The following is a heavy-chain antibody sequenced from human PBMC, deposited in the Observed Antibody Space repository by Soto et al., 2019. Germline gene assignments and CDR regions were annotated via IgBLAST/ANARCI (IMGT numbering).Heavy chain of an antibody. J-gene: IGHJ6*02. Sequence: ASVKVSCKASRYTFISYDINWVRQATGQGLEWMGWMNPKSANTGYAQNFQGRVTMTRNTSISTAYMELSSLRSEDTAVYYCARVSCGGSCYSASYYYGIDVRAQGTTVTGSS. CDR3: ARVSCGGSCYSASYYYGIDV. V-gene: IGHV1-8*01. D-gene: IGHD2-15*01. CDR2: MNPKSANT. CDR1: RYTFISYD.